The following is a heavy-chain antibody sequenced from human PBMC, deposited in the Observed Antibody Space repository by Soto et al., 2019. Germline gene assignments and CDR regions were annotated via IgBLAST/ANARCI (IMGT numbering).Heavy chain of an antibody. CDR1: GGTVSSYS. CDR2: VFPIFGTA. J-gene: IGHJ6*02. D-gene: IGHD6-19*01. Sequence: CAVTVSCEASGGTVSSYSISWVRQATVGGVAWRGGVFPIFGTANYAQKFQGRVTITADESTSTAYMELSSLRSEDTAVYYCARTGFKGEVAGTGYYYYYYGMDVWGQGTTVTVSS. CDR3: ARTGFKGEVAGTGYYYYYYGMDV. V-gene: IGHV1-69*13.